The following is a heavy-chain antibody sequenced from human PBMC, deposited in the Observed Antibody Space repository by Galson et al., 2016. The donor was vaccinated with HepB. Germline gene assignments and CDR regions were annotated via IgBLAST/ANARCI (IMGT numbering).Heavy chain of an antibody. J-gene: IGHJ4*02. V-gene: IGHV3-21*01. CDR3: ARDPRSWDFYGSETGVNF. CDR1: GFTFSSYS. CDR2: VSHSSGYI. Sequence: SLRLSCAASGFTFSSYSMNWVRQAPGKGLEWVSSVSHSSGYIYYADSVKGRFTISRDNAQNSLFLQMNSLGVEDTAVYYCARDPRSWDFYGSETGVNFWGPGTLVSVSS. D-gene: IGHD3-10*01.